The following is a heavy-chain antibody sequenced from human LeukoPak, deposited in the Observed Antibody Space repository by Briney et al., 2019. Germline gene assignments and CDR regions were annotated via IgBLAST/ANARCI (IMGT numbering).Heavy chain of an antibody. D-gene: IGHD3-16*01. Sequence: ASVTVSCMASVYTFTGYYMHWVRPAPGQGLEWMGWINPNSGGTNYAQKFQGRVTMTRDTSISTAYMELSRLRSDDTAVYYCGRTAGRGTNFDCWGQGTLVTVSS. J-gene: IGHJ4*02. V-gene: IGHV1-2*02. CDR2: INPNSGGT. CDR1: VYTFTGYY. CDR3: GRTAGRGTNFDC.